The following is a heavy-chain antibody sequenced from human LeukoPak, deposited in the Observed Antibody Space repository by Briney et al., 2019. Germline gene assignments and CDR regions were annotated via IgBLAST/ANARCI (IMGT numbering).Heavy chain of an antibody. J-gene: IGHJ4*02. CDR2: VYSSGST. V-gene: IGHV4-4*07. Sequence: PSETLSLTCTLSGDSISSYFWSWIRQPAGKGLEWIGRVYSSGSTNYNPSLKSRVTMSVDRSKNQFSLKLSSVTAADTAVYYCARRITGDGYFDYWGQGTLVTVSS. CDR3: ARRITGDGYFDY. D-gene: IGHD7-27*01. CDR1: GDSISSYF.